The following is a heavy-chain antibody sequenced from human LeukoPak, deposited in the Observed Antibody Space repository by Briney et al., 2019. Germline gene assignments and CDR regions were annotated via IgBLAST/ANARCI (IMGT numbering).Heavy chain of an antibody. CDR3: ARPVTIFDYYGVDV. CDR2: INPNSGGT. CDR1: GYTFTGYY. J-gene: IGHJ6*02. D-gene: IGHD3-9*01. Sequence: ASVKVSCKASGYTFTGYYMHWVRQAPGQGLEWMGWINPNSGGTNYAQKFQGRVTMTRDTSISTAYMELSRLRSDDTAVYYCARPVTIFDYYGVDVWDQGTTVTVSS. V-gene: IGHV1-2*02.